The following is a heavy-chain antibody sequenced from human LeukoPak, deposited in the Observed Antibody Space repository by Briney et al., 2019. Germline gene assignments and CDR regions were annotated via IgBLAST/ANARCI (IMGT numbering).Heavy chain of an antibody. CDR3: AKRGVVIRVILVGFHKEAYYFDS. CDR2: ISDSAGRT. J-gene: IGHJ4*02. D-gene: IGHD2-21*01. CDR1: GITLSNYG. Sequence: GGSLRLSCAVSGITLSNYGMSWVRQAPGEGLEWVAGISDSAGRTNYADSVKGRFTISRDNPKNTLYLQMNSLRAEDTAVYFCAKRGVVIRVILVGFHKEAYYFDSWGQGALVTVSS. V-gene: IGHV3-23*01.